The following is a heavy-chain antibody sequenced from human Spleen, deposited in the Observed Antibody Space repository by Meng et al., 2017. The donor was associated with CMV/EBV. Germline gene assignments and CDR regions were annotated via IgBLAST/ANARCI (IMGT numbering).Heavy chain of an antibody. CDR3: ARDLVVPAADNYYYYYGMDV. D-gene: IGHD2-2*01. CDR1: GGSFSGYY. J-gene: IGHJ6*02. Sequence: GSLRLSCAVYGGSFSGYYWSWIRQPPGKGLEWIGEINHSGSTNYNPSLKSRVTISVDTSKNQFSLKLSSVTAADTAVYYCARDLVVPAADNYYYYYGMDVWGQGTTVTVSS. CDR2: INHSGST. V-gene: IGHV4-34*01.